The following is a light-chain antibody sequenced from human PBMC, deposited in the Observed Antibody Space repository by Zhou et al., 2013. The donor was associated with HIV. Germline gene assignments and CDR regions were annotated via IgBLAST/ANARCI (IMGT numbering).Light chain of an antibody. Sequence: DIQMTQSPSTLSASVGDRVTITCRASQDIRTWVAWYQQKPGKVPKLLIYKASSLESGVPSRFSGSGFGTEFTLTISNLQPGDFATYYCQQLRTYLCSFGQGTKLE. V-gene: IGKV1-5*03. CDR2: KAS. CDR1: QDIRTW. J-gene: IGKJ2*04. CDR3: QQLRTYLCS.